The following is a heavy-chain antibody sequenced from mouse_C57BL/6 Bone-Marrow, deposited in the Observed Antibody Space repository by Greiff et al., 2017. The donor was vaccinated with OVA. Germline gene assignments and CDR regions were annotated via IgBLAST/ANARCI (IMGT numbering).Heavy chain of an antibody. J-gene: IGHJ2*01. V-gene: IGHV10-1*01. CDR1: GFSFNTYA. CDR3: VRQGYYGSSCPFDY. CDR2: IRSKSNNYAT. Sequence: EVQLVESGGGLVQPKGSLKLSCAASGFSFNTYAMNWVRQAPGQGLEWVARIRSKSNNYATYYADSVKDRFTISRDDSESMLYLQMNNLKTEDTAMYYCVRQGYYGSSCPFDYWGQGTTLTVSS. D-gene: IGHD1-1*01.